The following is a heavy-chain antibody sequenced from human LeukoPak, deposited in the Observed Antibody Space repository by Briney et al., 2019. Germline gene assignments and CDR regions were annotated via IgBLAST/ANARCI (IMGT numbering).Heavy chain of an antibody. V-gene: IGHV3-11*06. J-gene: IGHJ4*02. D-gene: IGHD3-10*01. CDR3: ASGTYYYGSGYFDY. Sequence: GGSLRLSCAASGFTFSDYYMSWIRRAPGKGLEWVSYISSSSSYTNYADSVKGRFTISRDNAKNSLYLQMNSLRAEDTAVYYCASGTYYYGSGYFDYWGQGTLVTVSS. CDR1: GFTFSDYY. CDR2: ISSSSSYT.